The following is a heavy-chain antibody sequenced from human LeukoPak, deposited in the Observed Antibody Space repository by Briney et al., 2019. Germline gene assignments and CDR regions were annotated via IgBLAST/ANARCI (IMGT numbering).Heavy chain of an antibody. J-gene: IGHJ4*02. Sequence: ASVKVSCKASGYTFTRYGMSWVRQAPGQGLEWMGWISGSNGNTNYARKLQGRVTMTTDTSTGTAYMELRSLRSDDTAVYYCARSGRGTYYYFDYWGQGTLVTVSS. V-gene: IGHV1-18*01. D-gene: IGHD1-26*01. CDR2: ISGSNGNT. CDR3: ARSGRGTYYYFDY. CDR1: GYTFTRYG.